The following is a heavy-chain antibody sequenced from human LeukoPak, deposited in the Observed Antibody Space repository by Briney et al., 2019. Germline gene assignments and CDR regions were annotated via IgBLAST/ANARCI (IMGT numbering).Heavy chain of an antibody. Sequence: ASVKVSCKASGYTFTDYYINWVRQAPGQGLEWMGWINPNSGGTNYAPKFQGRVTMTRDTSIRTAYMELSRLRSDDTAVYYCARGRSSSWYNWFDPWGQGTLVTVSS. D-gene: IGHD6-13*01. V-gene: IGHV1-2*02. CDR2: INPNSGGT. CDR3: ARGRSSSWYNWFDP. J-gene: IGHJ5*02. CDR1: GYTFTDYY.